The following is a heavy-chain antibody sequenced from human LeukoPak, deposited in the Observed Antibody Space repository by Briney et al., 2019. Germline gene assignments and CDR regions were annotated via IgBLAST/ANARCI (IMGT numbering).Heavy chain of an antibody. Sequence: GGSLRLSCAASAFTFSSHWMHWVRQAPGKGLVWVSRVNSDGSSTNYADSVKGRFTISRDNAKNTLYLQMNSLRAEDTAVYYCARGYEGNSPFFDYWGQGTLVTVSS. D-gene: IGHD4-23*01. CDR1: AFTFSSHW. J-gene: IGHJ4*02. V-gene: IGHV3-74*01. CDR3: ARGYEGNSPFFDY. CDR2: VNSDGSST.